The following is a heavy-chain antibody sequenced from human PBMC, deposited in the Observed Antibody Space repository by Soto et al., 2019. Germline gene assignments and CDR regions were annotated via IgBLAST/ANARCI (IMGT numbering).Heavy chain of an antibody. D-gene: IGHD2-15*01. CDR3: ARDRGYCSGGRCTSDWFDP. Sequence: QVQLVQSGREMKKPGASVKVSCKTSGYTFISFAISWVRQAPGQGLEWMGWINTYNGKTNYAKKFQGRLTVTTDTSTSTASMELRSLRSDDTAVYYCARDRGYCSGGRCTSDWFDPWGQGTLVTVSS. CDR2: INTYNGKT. CDR1: GYTFISFA. J-gene: IGHJ5*02. V-gene: IGHV1-18*04.